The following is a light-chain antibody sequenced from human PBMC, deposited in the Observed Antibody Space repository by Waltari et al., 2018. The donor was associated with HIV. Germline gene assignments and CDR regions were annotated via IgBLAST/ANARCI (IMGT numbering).Light chain of an antibody. CDR3: AAWDDSLSVVYV. V-gene: IGLV1-47*01. J-gene: IGLJ1*01. CDR1: SSKLGSNY. Sequence: QSVLTQPPSASGTPGQRATIPCSGSSSKLGSNYVYWYQQLPGTAPKLLIYRNNQRPSGVPDRFSGSKSGTSASLAISGLRSEDEADYYCAAWDDSLSVVYVFGTGTKVTVL. CDR2: RNN.